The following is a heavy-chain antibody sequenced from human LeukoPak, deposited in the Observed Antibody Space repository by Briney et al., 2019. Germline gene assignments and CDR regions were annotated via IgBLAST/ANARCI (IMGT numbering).Heavy chain of an antibody. D-gene: IGHD6-6*01. Sequence: ASVKVSCKASGYTFTSYYMHWVRQAPGQGLGWMGIINPSGGSTSYAQKFQGRVTMTRDMSTSTVYMELSSLRSEDTAVYYCARVRRARAYFDYWGQGTLVTVSS. V-gene: IGHV1-46*01. CDR1: GYTFTSYY. J-gene: IGHJ4*02. CDR2: INPSGGST. CDR3: ARVRRARAYFDY.